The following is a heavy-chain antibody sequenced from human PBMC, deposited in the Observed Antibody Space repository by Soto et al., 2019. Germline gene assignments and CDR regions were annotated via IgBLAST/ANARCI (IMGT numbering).Heavy chain of an antibody. V-gene: IGHV3-23*01. J-gene: IGHJ6*03. D-gene: IGHD3-3*01. CDR1: GFTFSSYA. CDR2: ISGSGGST. Sequence: GGSLRLSCAASGFTFSSYAMSWVRQAPGKGLEWVSAISGSGGSTYYADSVKGRFTISRDNSKNTLYLQMNSLRAEDTAVYFCAKMGPVFYVFWGGYLYSTYYYYMDGWGKGTTVRVSS. CDR3: AKMGPVFYVFWGGYLYSTYYYYMDG.